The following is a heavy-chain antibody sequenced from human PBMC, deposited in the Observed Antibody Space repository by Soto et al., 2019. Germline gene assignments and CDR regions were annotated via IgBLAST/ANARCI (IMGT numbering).Heavy chain of an antibody. D-gene: IGHD6-25*01. Sequence: QVTLKESGPALVKPTETLTLTCTVSGFSLNSTRMGVSCIRQPPGKALEWLAHIFSNAEKSYSTSLKSRLTNSKETSKSQVVLTMTNMDPVDTDTYYCARISGNSAYYYYYGLDVWGRGTTVTVSS. CDR1: GFSLNSTRMG. J-gene: IGHJ6*02. V-gene: IGHV2-26*01. CDR2: IFSNAEK. CDR3: ARISGNSAYYYYYGLDV.